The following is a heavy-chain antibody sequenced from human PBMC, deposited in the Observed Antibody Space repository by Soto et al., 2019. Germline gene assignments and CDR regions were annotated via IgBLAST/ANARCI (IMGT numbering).Heavy chain of an antibody. CDR2: INQNEGEK. V-gene: IGHV3-7*01. CDR3: ARVRPPSSGGNFDS. J-gene: IGHJ4*02. Sequence: EVHLAESGGGLVQPGGSLRVSCTASGFTFRNYWMTWVRQAPGKGLEWVANINQNEGEKYYVDSVKGRFTISRDNAYNSLYLEMDNLRVDDSAVYFCARVRPPSSGGNFDSWGQGTLVSVSS. D-gene: IGHD3-10*01. CDR1: GFTFRNYW.